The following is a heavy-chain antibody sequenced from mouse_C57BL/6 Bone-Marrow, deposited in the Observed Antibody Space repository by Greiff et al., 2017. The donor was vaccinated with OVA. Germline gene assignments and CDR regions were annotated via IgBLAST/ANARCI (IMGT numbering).Heavy chain of an antibody. J-gene: IGHJ3*01. CDR1: GYTFTSYW. CDR2: IDPNSGGT. D-gene: IGHD1-1*01. Sequence: QVQLQQPGAELVKPGASVKLSCKASGYTFTSYWMHWVKQRPGRGLEWIGRIDPNSGGTKYNEKFKSKATLTVDKPSSTAYMQLSSLTSEDSAVYDCARWRRGYYGSSYRFAYWGQGTLVTVSA. CDR3: ARWRRGYYGSSYRFAY. V-gene: IGHV1-72*01.